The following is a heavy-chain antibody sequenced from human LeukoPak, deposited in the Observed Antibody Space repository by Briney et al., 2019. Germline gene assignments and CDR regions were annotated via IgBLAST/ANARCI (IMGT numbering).Heavy chain of an antibody. CDR2: ISAYNGNT. V-gene: IGHV1-18*01. CDR3: AREYSGSWYKAKDWFDP. J-gene: IGHJ5*02. D-gene: IGHD6-13*01. Sequence: GASVKVSCKASGYTFTSYGISWVRQAPGQGLEWMGWISAYNGNTNYAQKLQGRVTMTTDTSTSTAYMELRSLRSDDTAVYYCAREYSGSWYKAKDWFDPWGQGTLVTVSS. CDR1: GYTFTSYG.